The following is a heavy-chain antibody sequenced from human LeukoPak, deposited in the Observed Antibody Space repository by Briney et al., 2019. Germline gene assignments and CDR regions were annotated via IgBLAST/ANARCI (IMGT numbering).Heavy chain of an antibody. V-gene: IGHV3-66*02. CDR2: IYSGGSI. CDR3: ARDNIAVAGTDY. Sequence: GGSLRLSCAASGFSVSSNYISWVRQAPGKGLEWVSVIYSGGSIYYADSVKGRFTISRDNSKNTLYLQMNSLRGEDTAVYYCARDNIAVAGTDYWGQGTLVTVSS. D-gene: IGHD6-19*01. CDR1: GFSVSSNY. J-gene: IGHJ4*02.